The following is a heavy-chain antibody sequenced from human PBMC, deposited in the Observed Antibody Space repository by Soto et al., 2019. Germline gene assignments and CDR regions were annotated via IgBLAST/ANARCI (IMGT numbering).Heavy chain of an antibody. CDR3: ASSVVAATPYYYGMDV. V-gene: IGHV4-59*01. CDR2: IYYSGST. Sequence: SETLSLTCTVSGGSISSYYWSWIRQPPGKGLEWIGYIYYSGSTNYNPSLKSRVTISVDTSKNQFSLKLSSVTAADTAVYYCASSVVAATPYYYGMDVWGQGTMVTVSS. J-gene: IGHJ6*02. CDR1: GGSISSYY. D-gene: IGHD2-15*01.